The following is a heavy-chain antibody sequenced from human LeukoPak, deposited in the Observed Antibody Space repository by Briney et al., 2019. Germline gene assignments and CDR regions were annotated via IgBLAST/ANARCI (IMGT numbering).Heavy chain of an antibody. D-gene: IGHD2-15*01. CDR2: IDHSGNT. Sequence: PSETLSLTCAVYDGSLSGYYWTWIRQPPGKGLEWIGEIDHSGNTNYNPSLKSRVTISVDTSKNQFSLNLSSVTAADTAVYYCARVVARFDYWGQGTLVTVSS. V-gene: IGHV4-34*01. J-gene: IGHJ4*02. CDR3: ARVVARFDY. CDR1: DGSLSGYY.